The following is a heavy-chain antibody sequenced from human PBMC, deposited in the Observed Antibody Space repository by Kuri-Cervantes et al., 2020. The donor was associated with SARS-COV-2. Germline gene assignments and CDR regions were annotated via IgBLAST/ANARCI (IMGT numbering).Heavy chain of an antibody. V-gene: IGHV3-48*01. CDR2: ISSSSSTI. J-gene: IGHJ4*02. Sequence: LSLTCAASGFTFSSYSMNWVRQAPGKGLEWVSYISSSSSTIYYADSVKGRFTISRDNAKNSLYLQMNSLRAEDTAVYYCATLTYDYGDPSPYFDYWGQGTLVTVSS. CDR1: GFTFSSYS. CDR3: ATLTYDYGDPSPYFDY. D-gene: IGHD4-17*01.